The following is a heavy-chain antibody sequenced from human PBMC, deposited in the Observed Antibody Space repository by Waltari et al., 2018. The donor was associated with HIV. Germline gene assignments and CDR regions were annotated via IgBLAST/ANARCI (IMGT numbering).Heavy chain of an antibody. J-gene: IGHJ3*02. Sequence: QVQLVQSGAEVKKPGSSVKVSCKASGGTFSSYAISWVRQAPGQGLEWLGGIIPIFGTSIYAQNFQGRVTITADESTSTAYMELSSLRSEDMAVYYCSRMNEVAVAGTGFDAFDIWGQGTKVTVSS. CDR3: SRMNEVAVAGTGFDAFDI. CDR2: IIPIFGTS. CDR1: GGTFSSYA. D-gene: IGHD6-19*01. V-gene: IGHV1-69*01.